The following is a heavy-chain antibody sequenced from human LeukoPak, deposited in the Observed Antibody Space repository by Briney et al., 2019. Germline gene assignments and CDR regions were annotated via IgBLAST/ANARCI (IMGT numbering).Heavy chain of an antibody. Sequence: SGTLSLTCAVYGGSFSGYYWSWIRQPPGKGLEWIGEINHSGSTNYNPSLKSRVTISVDTSKNQFSLKLSSVTAADTAVYYCRGFGGRSGYYYYMDVWGKGTTVTVSS. V-gene: IGHV4-34*01. CDR2: INHSGST. CDR3: RGFGGRSGYYYYMDV. CDR1: GGSFSGYY. J-gene: IGHJ6*03. D-gene: IGHD3-10*01.